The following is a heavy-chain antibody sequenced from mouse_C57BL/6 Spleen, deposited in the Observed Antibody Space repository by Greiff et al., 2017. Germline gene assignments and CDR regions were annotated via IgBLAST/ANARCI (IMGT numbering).Heavy chain of an antibody. CDR1: GFTFSDYG. CDR3: ARGNWGYAMDY. J-gene: IGHJ4*01. D-gene: IGHD4-1*01. V-gene: IGHV5-17*01. Sequence: EVQLVESGGGLVKPGGSLKLSCAASGFTFSDYGMHWVRQAPEKGLEWVAYISSGSSTIYYADTVKGRFTISRDNAKNTLFLQMTSLRSEDTAMXYCARGNWGYAMDYWGQGTSVTVSS. CDR2: ISSGSSTI.